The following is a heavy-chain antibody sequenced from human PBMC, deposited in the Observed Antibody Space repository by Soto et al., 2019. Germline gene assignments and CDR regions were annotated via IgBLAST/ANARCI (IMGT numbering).Heavy chain of an antibody. CDR1: SRSSCADY. CDR2: INHSGGT. J-gene: IGHJ4*02. Sequence: SETLSLTCAVYSRSSCADYWSWILQPPGKGLEWIGEINHSGGTSYNPSLKSRATISLDTSKSQFSLKLTSVTAADRSVYYCARGRVDTVDISGFYEYWGEGTQV. V-gene: IGHV4-34*01. CDR3: ARGRVDTVDISGFYEY. D-gene: IGHD3-22*01.